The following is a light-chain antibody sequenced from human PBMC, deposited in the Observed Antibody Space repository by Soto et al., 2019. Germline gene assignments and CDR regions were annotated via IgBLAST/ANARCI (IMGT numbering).Light chain of an antibody. CDR3: QQYENLPV. CDR1: QDIRTH. CDR2: DAS. Sequence: DIRMTQSPSSLSASVGDTVTVSCQASQDIRTHVNWYQQKPGKAPKVLIYDASILETGVSSRFTGSGSGTHFTFTINNVQPEDVGIYYCQQYENLPVFGQGTRLQIE. J-gene: IGKJ5*01. V-gene: IGKV1-33*01.